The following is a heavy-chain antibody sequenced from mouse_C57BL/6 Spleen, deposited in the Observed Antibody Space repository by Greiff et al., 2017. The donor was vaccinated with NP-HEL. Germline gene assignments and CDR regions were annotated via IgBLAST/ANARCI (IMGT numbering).Heavy chain of an antibody. CDR1: GFSLTSYG. CDR3: AKNLKEGAGGLGY. V-gene: IGHV2-5*01. J-gene: IGHJ2*01. CDR2: IWRGGST. Sequence: QVQLQQSGPGLVQPSQSLSITCTVSGFSLTSYGVHWVRQSPGKGLEWLGVIWRGGSTDYNAAFMSRLSITKDNSKSQVFFKMNSLQADDTAIYYCAKNLKEGAGGLGYWGQGTTLTVSS. D-gene: IGHD4-1*01.